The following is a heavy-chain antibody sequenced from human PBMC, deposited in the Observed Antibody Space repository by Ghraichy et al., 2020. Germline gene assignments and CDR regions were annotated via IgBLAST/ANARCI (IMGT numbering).Heavy chain of an antibody. J-gene: IGHJ4*02. D-gene: IGHD6-13*01. CDR3: ARGRFIYSSSWTGYYFDY. Sequence: GSLRLSCAVYGGSFSGYYWSWIRQPPGKGLEWIGEINHSGSTNYNPSLKSRVTISVDTSKNQFSLKLSSVTAADTAVYYCARGRFIYSSSWTGYYFDYWGQGTLVTVSS. V-gene: IGHV4-34*01. CDR2: INHSGST. CDR1: GGSFSGYY.